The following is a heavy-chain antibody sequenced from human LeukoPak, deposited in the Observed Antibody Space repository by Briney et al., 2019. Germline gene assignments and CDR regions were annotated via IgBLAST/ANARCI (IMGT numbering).Heavy chain of an antibody. Sequence: ASVKLSCKASGHTFTGYYMLWVTQAPGQGLEWMEWINPNSGGTNYAQKFQGRVTMTRDTSISTAYMELSRLRSDDTAVYYCARGGGVVVVPAAIPDDYWGQGTLVTVSS. D-gene: IGHD2-2*01. CDR3: ARGGGVVVVPAAIPDDY. J-gene: IGHJ4*02. V-gene: IGHV1-2*02. CDR1: GHTFTGYY. CDR2: INPNSGGT.